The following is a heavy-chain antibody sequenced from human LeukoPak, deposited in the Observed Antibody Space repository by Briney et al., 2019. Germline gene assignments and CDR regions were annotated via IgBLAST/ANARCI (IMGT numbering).Heavy chain of an antibody. CDR3: ARGSEARYCSGGSCYPMGAFDI. D-gene: IGHD2-15*01. CDR1: GGTFSSYA. V-gene: IGHV1-69*06. J-gene: IGHJ3*02. CDR2: IIPIFGTA. Sequence: SVKVSCKASGGTFSSYAISWVRQAPGQGLEWMGGIIPIFGTANYAQKFQGRVTITADKSTSTAYMELSSLRSEDTAVYYCARGSEARYCSGGSCYPMGAFDIWGQGTMVTVSS.